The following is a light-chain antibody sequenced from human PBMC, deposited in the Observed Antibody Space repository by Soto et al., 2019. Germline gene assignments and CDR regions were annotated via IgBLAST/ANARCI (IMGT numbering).Light chain of an antibody. J-gene: IGLJ2*01. CDR1: SSNIGSNI. V-gene: IGLV1-44*01. CDR2: SNN. Sequence: QSVLTQPPSASGTPGQRVTISCSGSSSNIGSNIVNWYQQLPGTAPKLLIYSNNQRPSGVPDRFSGSKSGTSASLAISGLQSEDEADYYCAAWDDSLSGHVVFGGGTKRTVL. CDR3: AAWDDSLSGHVV.